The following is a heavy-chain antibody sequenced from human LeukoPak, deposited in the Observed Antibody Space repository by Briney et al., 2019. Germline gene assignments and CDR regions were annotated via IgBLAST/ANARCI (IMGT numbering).Heavy chain of an antibody. CDR2: INHSGST. Sequence: SETLSLTCAVYGGSFSGYYWSWIRQPPGKGLEWIREINHSGSTNYNPSLKSRVTISVDTSKNQFSLKLSSVTAADTAVYFCARGPYSYDSSGAFDIWGQGTMVTVSS. CDR1: GGSFSGYY. D-gene: IGHD3-22*01. J-gene: IGHJ3*02. CDR3: ARGPYSYDSSGAFDI. V-gene: IGHV4-34*01.